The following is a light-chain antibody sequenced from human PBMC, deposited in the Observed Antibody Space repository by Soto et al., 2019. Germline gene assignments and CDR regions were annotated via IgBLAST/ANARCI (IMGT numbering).Light chain of an antibody. V-gene: IGLV1-40*01. CDR2: DTY. J-gene: IGLJ1*01. CDR1: SSNIGAGSD. CDR3: QSYDSSLSPYV. Sequence: QPVLTQPPSVSGAPGQRVTISCTGSSSNIGAGSDVHWYQQLPGTAPKLLIYDTYNRPSGVPDRFSGSKSGTSASLAITGLQTEDEAEYYCQSYDSSLSPYVFGTGTKLTVL.